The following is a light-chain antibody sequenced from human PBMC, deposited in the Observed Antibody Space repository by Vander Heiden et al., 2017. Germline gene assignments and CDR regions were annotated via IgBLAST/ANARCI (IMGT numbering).Light chain of an antibody. CDR3: GTWDTNLSGWV. V-gene: IGLV1-51*02. J-gene: IGLJ3*02. CDR1: NSNIGNNF. CDR2: ENN. Sequence: QSVLTQPPSVSAAPGPKVTISCSGSNSNIGNNFVSWYQQLPGTAPKLLIYENNKRPSGIPDRFSGSKSGTSATLGITGLQTGDEADYYCGTWDTNLSGWVFGGGTKLTVL.